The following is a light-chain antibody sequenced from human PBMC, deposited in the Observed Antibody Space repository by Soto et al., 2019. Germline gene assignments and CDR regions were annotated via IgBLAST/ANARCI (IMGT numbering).Light chain of an antibody. CDR3: QQYDNLPLT. J-gene: IGKJ4*01. CDR2: DAS. CDR1: QDINNY. V-gene: IGKV1-33*01. Sequence: DIQMTQSPSSLSASVLYSVTIAFQASQDINNYLNWYQQKPGKAPKHLIYDASNLETGVPSSFSGSGSGTYFTFTISSLQPQDIATYYCQQYDNLPLTFGGGTKVDIK.